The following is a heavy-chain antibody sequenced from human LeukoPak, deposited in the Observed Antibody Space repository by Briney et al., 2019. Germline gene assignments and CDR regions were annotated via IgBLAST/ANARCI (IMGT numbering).Heavy chain of an antibody. CDR3: ARLVWFGRNYYMDV. CDR2: ISAYNGNT. D-gene: IGHD3-10*01. J-gene: IGHJ6*03. V-gene: IGHV1-18*01. CDR1: GYTFTSYV. Sequence: ASVKVSCKASGYTFTSYVISWVRQAPGQGLEWMEWISAYNGNTNYAQKLQGRVTMTTDTSTSTAYMELRSLRSDDTAVYYCARLVWFGRNYYMDVWGKGTTVTVSS.